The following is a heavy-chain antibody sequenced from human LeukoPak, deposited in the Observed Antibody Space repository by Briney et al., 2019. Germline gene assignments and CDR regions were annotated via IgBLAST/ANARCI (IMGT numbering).Heavy chain of an antibody. J-gene: IGHJ6*02. Sequence: ASVKVSCKASGGTFSSYAISWVRQAPGQGLEWMGGIIPIFGTANYAQKFQGRVTITADESTSTACMELSSLRSEDTAVYYCARDPDYYDILTGSRMDVWGQGTTVTVSS. CDR1: GGTFSSYA. CDR3: ARDPDYYDILTGSRMDV. V-gene: IGHV1-69*13. D-gene: IGHD3-9*01. CDR2: IIPIFGTA.